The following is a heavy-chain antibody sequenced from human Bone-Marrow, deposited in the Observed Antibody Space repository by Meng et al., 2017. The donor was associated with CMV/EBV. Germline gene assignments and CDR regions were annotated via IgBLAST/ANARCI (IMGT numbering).Heavy chain of an antibody. Sequence: SVKVSCKASGGTFSSYAISWVRQAPGQGLEWMGGIIPIFGTANYAQKFQGRVTITTDESTSTAYMELSSLRSEDTAVYYCARGSSPGGAYYDFWSGYYTPSPVDYWGQGTLVTVSS. J-gene: IGHJ4*02. V-gene: IGHV1-69*05. CDR1: GGTFSSYA. CDR3: ARGSSPGGAYYDFWSGYYTPSPVDY. CDR2: IIPIFGTA. D-gene: IGHD3-3*01.